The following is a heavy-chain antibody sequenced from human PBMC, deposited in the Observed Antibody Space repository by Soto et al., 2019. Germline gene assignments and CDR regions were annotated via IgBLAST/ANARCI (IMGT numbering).Heavy chain of an antibody. CDR2: IIPIFGTA. V-gene: IGHV1-69*13. CDR1: GGTFSSYA. Sequence: SVKVSCKASGGTFSSYAISWVRQAPGQGLEWMGGIIPIFGTANHAQKFQGRVTITADESTSTAYMELSSLRSEDTAVYYCARLRIVGATNGFDYWGQGDLVTGSS. CDR3: ARLRIVGATNGFDY. D-gene: IGHD1-26*01. J-gene: IGHJ4*02.